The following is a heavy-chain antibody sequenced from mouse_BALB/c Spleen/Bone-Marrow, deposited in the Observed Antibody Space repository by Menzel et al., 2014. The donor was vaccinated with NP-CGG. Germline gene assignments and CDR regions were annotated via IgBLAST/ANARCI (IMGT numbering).Heavy chain of an antibody. CDR2: IWSGGNT. J-gene: IGHJ4*01. CDR1: GFSLTNYD. V-gene: IGHV2-9*02. Sequence: VQLVESGPGLVAPSQNLSITCTVSGFSLTNYDVHWVRQPPGKGLEWLGLIWSGGNTNYNSALMSRLSISKDNSKSQVFLKMNSLRTDDTAIYFCARENYGSYYYAMDYWGQGTSVTVSS. CDR3: ARENYGSYYYAMDY. D-gene: IGHD1-1*01.